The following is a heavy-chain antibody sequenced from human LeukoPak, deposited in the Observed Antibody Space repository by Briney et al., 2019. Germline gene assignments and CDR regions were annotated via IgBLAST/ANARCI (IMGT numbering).Heavy chain of an antibody. D-gene: IGHD6-13*01. V-gene: IGHV4-59*01. Sequence: SETPSHTRSVSGGAITSYYWSWIRQPPGKGLEWIGDIYYSVSTNYNPSLESRVTIAVDTSKNQLYLELSSVTAADTAVYYCARGGIAAAALVHLDYWGQRTVLPVFS. CDR1: GGAITSYY. CDR2: IYYSVST. J-gene: IGHJ4*02. CDR3: ARGGIAAAALVHLDY.